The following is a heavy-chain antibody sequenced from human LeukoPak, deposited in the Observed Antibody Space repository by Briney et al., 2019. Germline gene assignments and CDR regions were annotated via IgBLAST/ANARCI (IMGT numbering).Heavy chain of an antibody. CDR2: IHFTGRT. V-gene: IGHV4-59*01. J-gene: IGHJ5*01. CDR3: ARGNGWFAY. D-gene: IGHD2-8*01. CDR1: GFTFSNYA. Sequence: GSLRLSCAASGFTFSNYAMSWVRQAPGKALEWIGYIHFTGRTNYNPSLKSRVTISVDTSKNQYSLRLTSVTAADTAVYYCARGNGWFAYWGQGTLVAVSS.